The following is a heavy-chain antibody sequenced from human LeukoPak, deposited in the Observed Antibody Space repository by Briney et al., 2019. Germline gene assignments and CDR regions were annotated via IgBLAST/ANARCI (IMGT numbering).Heavy chain of an antibody. CDR2: ISYDGSNK. J-gene: IGHJ3*02. CDR1: GFTFSSYG. V-gene: IGHV3-30*18. Sequence: GGSLRLSCAASGFTFSSYGMHWVRQAPGKGLEWVAVISYDGSNKYYADSVKGRFTISRDNSKNTLYLQMNSLRAEDTAVYYCANVPVTTRAFDIWGQGTMVTVSS. CDR3: ANVPVTTRAFDI. D-gene: IGHD4-17*01.